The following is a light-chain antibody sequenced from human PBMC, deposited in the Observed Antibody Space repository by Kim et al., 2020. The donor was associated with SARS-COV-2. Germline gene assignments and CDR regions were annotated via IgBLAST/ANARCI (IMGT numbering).Light chain of an antibody. J-gene: IGKJ1*01. V-gene: IGKV3-15*01. CDR3: QQSNNWSPLT. CDR2: DAT. Sequence: SPRERANLSCRASQNMNNKLVWYQQKTGQARRLLIYDATTRATGIPARFIGRGSETDFTLPISGLQSEDCGVYYCQQSNNWSPLTFGQRTKVDSK. CDR1: QNMNNK.